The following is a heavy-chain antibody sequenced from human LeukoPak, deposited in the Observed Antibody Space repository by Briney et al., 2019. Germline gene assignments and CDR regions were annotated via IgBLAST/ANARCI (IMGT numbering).Heavy chain of an antibody. CDR2: ISAYNGNT. Sequence: ASVKVSCKASGYTFTSYGISWVRQAPGQGLEWMGWISAYNGNTNYAQKLQGRVTMTTDTSTSTAYMELRSLRSDDTAAYYCARKQKRERWLPNGGGDYGGQEPVVTVSS. V-gene: IGHV1-18*01. D-gene: IGHD6-19*01. CDR1: GYTFTSYG. J-gene: IGHJ4*02. CDR3: ARKQKRERWLPNGGGDY.